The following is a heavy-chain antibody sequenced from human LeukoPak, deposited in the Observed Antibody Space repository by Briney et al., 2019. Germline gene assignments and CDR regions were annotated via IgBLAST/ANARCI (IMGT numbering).Heavy chain of an antibody. CDR1: GFTFSSYA. CDR2: ISYDGSNK. Sequence: GGSLRLSCAASGFTFSSYAMSWVRQAPGKGLEWVAVISYDGSNKYYADSVKGRFTISRDNSKNTLYLQMNSLRGEDTAVYYCARETAMVPFDYWGQGILVTVSS. D-gene: IGHD5-18*01. J-gene: IGHJ4*02. V-gene: IGHV3-30*04. CDR3: ARETAMVPFDY.